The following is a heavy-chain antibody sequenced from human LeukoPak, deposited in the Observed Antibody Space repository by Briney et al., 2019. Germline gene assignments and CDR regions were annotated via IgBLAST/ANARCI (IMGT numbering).Heavy chain of an antibody. CDR1: GGSFSGYY. J-gene: IGHJ3*02. CDR3: ARGPTPPAFDI. V-gene: IGHV4-34*01. CDR2: INHSGST. Sequence: SKTLSLTCAVYGGSFSGYYWSWIRQPPGKGLEWIGEINHSGSTNYNPSLKSRVTISVDTSKNQFSLKLSSVTAADTAVYYCARGPTPPAFDIWGQGTMVTVSS.